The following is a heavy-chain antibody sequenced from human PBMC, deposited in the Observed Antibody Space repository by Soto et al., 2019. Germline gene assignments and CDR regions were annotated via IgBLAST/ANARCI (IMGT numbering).Heavy chain of an antibody. V-gene: IGHV1-69*13. CDR1: GGTFSSYA. J-gene: IGHJ3*02. CDR3: ARDRRDYYDSSGYYYGAFDI. D-gene: IGHD3-22*01. CDR2: IIPIFGTA. Sequence: ASVKVSCKASGGTFSSYAISWVRQAPGQGLEWMGGIIPIFGTANYAKKLQGRVTITADESTSTAYMELSSLRSEDTAVYYCARDRRDYYDSSGYYYGAFDIWGQGTMVTVSS.